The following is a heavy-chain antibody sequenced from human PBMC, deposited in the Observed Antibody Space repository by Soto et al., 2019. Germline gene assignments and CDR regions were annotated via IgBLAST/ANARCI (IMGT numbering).Heavy chain of an antibody. CDR1: GYSFTSTY. Sequence: QVQLVQSGAEVKKPGASVRISCRASGYSFTSTYVHWVRQAPGQGPEWMGIINPAGGTTYYAQKCQGRLPITSDTSTDTVFMDLNDLTSEDTAVYFCALKVVTYYDNWGQGTLLTVSS. D-gene: IGHD2-21*02. CDR2: INPAGGTT. CDR3: ALKVVTYYDN. V-gene: IGHV1-46*01. J-gene: IGHJ4*02.